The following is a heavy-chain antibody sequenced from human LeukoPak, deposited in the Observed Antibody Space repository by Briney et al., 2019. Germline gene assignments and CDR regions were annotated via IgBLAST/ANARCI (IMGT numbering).Heavy chain of an antibody. V-gene: IGHV3-23*01. D-gene: IGHD6-13*01. J-gene: IGHJ3*02. CDR3: AKGLDIAAAATAVFDI. CDR2: ISASGGNT. Sequence: PGGSLRLSCAASGFTFSTYAMHWVRQAPGKGLEWVSVISASGGNTYYADFVKGRFTISKDTSKNTLYLQLNSLRAEDTAIYYCAKGLDIAAAATAVFDIWGHGTMVTVSS. CDR1: GFTFSTYA.